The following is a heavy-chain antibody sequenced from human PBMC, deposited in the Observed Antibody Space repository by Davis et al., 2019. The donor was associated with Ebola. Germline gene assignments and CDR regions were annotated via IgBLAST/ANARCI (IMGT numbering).Heavy chain of an antibody. CDR3: AKEYPGVGYFQH. CDR1: GFTFSSYA. D-gene: IGHD1-26*01. V-gene: IGHV3-30-3*01. J-gene: IGHJ1*01. CDR2: ISYDGSNK. Sequence: PGGSLRLSCAASGFTFSSYAMHWVRQAPGKGLEWVAVISYDGSNKYYADSVKGRFTISRDNSKNTLYLQMNSLRAEDTAVYYCAKEYPGVGYFQHWGQGTLATVSS.